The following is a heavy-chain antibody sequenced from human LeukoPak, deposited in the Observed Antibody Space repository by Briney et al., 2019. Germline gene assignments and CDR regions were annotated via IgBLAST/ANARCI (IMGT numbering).Heavy chain of an antibody. Sequence: GASVKVSCKASGGTFSSYAISWVRQAPEQGLEWMGRIIPIFGTANYAQKFQGRVTITTDESTSTAYMELSSLRSEDTAVYYCARDRYHSSGYYKDWGQGTLVTVSS. CDR3: ARDRYHSSGYYKD. J-gene: IGHJ4*02. CDR1: GGTFSSYA. V-gene: IGHV1-69*05. D-gene: IGHD3-22*01. CDR2: IIPIFGTA.